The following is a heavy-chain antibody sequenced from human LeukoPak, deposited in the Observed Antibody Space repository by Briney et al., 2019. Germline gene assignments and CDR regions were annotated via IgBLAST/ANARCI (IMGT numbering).Heavy chain of an antibody. CDR2: IYSGGST. Sequence: GGSLRLSCAASGFTVSSNYMSWVRQAPGKGLEWVSVIYSGGSTYYADSVKGRFTISRDNSKNTLYLQMNSLRAEDTAVDYCARDRTWDIVVVPGSLYYGMDVWGQGTTVTVSS. D-gene: IGHD2-2*01. J-gene: IGHJ6*02. CDR3: ARDRTWDIVVVPGSLYYGMDV. CDR1: GFTVSSNY. V-gene: IGHV3-66*01.